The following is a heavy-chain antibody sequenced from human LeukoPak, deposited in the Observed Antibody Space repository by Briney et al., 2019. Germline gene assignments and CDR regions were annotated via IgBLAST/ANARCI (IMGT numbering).Heavy chain of an antibody. D-gene: IGHD6-13*01. CDR3: AREGIAAAYSYFDY. V-gene: IGHV3-48*01. J-gene: IGHJ4*02. CDR1: GFTFSSYS. CDR2: ISSSSSTI. Sequence: GGSLRLSCAASGFTFSSYSMNWVRQAPGKGLEWVSYISSSSSTIYYADSVKGRFTISRDNAKNSLYLQMNSLRAEDTAVYYCAREGIAAAYSYFDYWGQGTLVTVSS.